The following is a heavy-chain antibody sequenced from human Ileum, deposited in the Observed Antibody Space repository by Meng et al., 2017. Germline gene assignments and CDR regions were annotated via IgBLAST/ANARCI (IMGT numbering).Heavy chain of an antibody. CDR1: GFSFSEHW. CDR2: INIGGSDT. V-gene: IGHV3-74*01. Sequence: GGSLRLSCAGPGFSFSEHWMHWVSQVPGKGLVWVSRINIGGSDTNYADSVKGRFTISRDNAKSTLYLQMNSLTAEDTALYYCARGRGWYAYDAFDIWGQGTVVTVSS. CDR3: ARGRGWYAYDAFDI. D-gene: IGHD6-19*01. J-gene: IGHJ3*02.